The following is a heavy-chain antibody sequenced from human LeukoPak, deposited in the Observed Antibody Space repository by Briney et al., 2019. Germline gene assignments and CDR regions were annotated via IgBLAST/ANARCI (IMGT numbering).Heavy chain of an antibody. CDR1: GGSISRYY. CDR2: KDYSGST. Sequence: PSETLSLTCTVSGGSISRYYWSWIRQPPGKGLEWIGYKDYSGSTNYNRSLKSRVTISVDTSKNQFSLKLSSVTAAVTAVYYCARVYYSSSYDYWYFDLWGRGTLVTVSS. V-gene: IGHV4-59*01. CDR3: ARVYYSSSYDYWYFDL. J-gene: IGHJ2*01. D-gene: IGHD6-13*01.